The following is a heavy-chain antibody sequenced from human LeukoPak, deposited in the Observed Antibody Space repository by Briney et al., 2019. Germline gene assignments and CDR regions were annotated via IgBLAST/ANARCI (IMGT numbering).Heavy chain of an antibody. D-gene: IGHD3-10*01. Sequence: SETLSLTCTVSGVSISSGDYYWRWVRQPPGKGLEWIVYIYYSGSTYYNPSLKSRITISLDTSMNHFSLKLSSVTAADTAVYYCARVQKTNSGSGTSIFDYWGQGTLVTVSS. CDR3: ARVQKTNSGSGTSIFDY. J-gene: IGHJ4*02. V-gene: IGHV4-30-4*01. CDR2: IYYSGST. CDR1: GVSISSGDYY.